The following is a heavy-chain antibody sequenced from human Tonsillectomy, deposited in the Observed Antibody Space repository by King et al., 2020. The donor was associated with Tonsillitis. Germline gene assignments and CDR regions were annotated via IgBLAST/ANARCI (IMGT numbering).Heavy chain of an antibody. V-gene: IGHV3-23*04. CDR2: ISGSGVST. J-gene: IGHJ4*02. D-gene: IGHD2-21*02. CDR3: AKDSQRIVVVTAHY. Sequence: VQLVESGGGLVQPGGSLRLSCAASGFTFSSYAMSLVRQAPGKGLEWVSAISGSGVSTYYADSMTGRFTISRDNSKNTLYLQMNSLRAEDTAVYYCAKDSQRIVVVTAHYWGQGTLVTVSS. CDR1: GFTFSSYA.